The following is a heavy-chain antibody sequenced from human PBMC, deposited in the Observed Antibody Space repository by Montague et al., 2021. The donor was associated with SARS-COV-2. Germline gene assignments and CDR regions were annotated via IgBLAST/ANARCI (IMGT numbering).Heavy chain of an antibody. Sequence: SETLSLTCTVSGGSISSSNYYWGWIRQPPGKGLEWIGSIYYSGSTYHNPSLKSRVTISDDTSKHQFSLKLTSVTAADTAVYYCARAIGSMYSSGWYYYYYGMDVWGQGTTVTVSS. J-gene: IGHJ6*02. CDR3: ARAIGSMYSSGWYYYYYGMDV. CDR2: IYYSGST. V-gene: IGHV4-39*01. CDR1: GGSISSSNYY. D-gene: IGHD6-19*01.